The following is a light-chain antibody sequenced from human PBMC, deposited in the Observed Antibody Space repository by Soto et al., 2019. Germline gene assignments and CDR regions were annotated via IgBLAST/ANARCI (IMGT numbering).Light chain of an antibody. V-gene: IGKV1-27*01. J-gene: IGKJ1*01. CDR3: QKYNSAPWT. Sequence: DLPMSQSPSSLSASVGDRVTITCRASQGISNYLAWYQQKPGKVPKLLIYAASTLQSGVPSRFSGSGSGTDFTLTISSLQPEDVATYYCQKYNSAPWTFGQGTKVEIK. CDR1: QGISNY. CDR2: AAS.